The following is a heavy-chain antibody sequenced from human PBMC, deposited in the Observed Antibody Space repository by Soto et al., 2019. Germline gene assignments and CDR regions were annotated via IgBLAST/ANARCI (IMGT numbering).Heavy chain of an antibody. D-gene: IGHD3-10*01. CDR3: TTDLWFGELMFDY. CDR2: ITSKSDGGTT. J-gene: IGHJ4*02. V-gene: IGHV3-15*01. Sequence: PGGPLRLSCAASGFTFSKAWMSWVRQAPGKGLQWVGRITSKSDGGTTDYAAPVKGRFTISRDDSKNTLYLQMNSLKTEDTAVYYCTTDLWFGELMFDYWGQRSLVTVSS. CDR1: GFTFSKAW.